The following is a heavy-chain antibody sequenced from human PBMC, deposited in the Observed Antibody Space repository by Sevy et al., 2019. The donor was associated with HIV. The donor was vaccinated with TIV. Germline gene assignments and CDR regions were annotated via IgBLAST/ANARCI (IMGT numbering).Heavy chain of an antibody. V-gene: IGHV1-18*01. J-gene: IGHJ6*02. Sequence: ASVKVSCKASGYTFTSYGISWVRQAPGQGLEWMGWISAYNGNTNYAQKLQGRVTMTTDTSTSTAYMELRSLKSDDTAVYYCAVFYDILTPNPHYYYGMDVWGQGTTVTVSS. CDR3: AVFYDILTPNPHYYYGMDV. CDR1: GYTFTSYG. CDR2: ISAYNGNT. D-gene: IGHD3-9*01.